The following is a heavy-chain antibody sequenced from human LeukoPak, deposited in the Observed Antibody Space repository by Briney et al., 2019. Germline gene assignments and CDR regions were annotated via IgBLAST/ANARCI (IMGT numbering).Heavy chain of an antibody. Sequence: SETLSLTCAVYGGSFSGYYWSWIRQPPGKGLEWIGEINHSGSPNYNPSLKSRVTISVDTSKNQFSLKLSSVTAADTAVYYCARVLVGTTVTTLPPGWFDPWGQGTLVTVSS. D-gene: IGHD4-17*01. CDR3: ARVLVGTTVTTLPPGWFDP. CDR1: GGSFSGYY. CDR2: INHSGSP. J-gene: IGHJ5*02. V-gene: IGHV4-34*01.